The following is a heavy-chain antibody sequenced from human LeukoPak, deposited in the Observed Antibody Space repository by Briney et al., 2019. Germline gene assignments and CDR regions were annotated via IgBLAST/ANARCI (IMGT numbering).Heavy chain of an antibody. J-gene: IGHJ4*02. CDR3: AKDGYTEWLGLYYFDY. Sequence: PGGSLRLSCAVSGFTFSYYGMSWVRQAPGKGLEWVSAISGSGGSTNYADSVKGRFTISRDNSKNTLFLQMNSLRAEDTAVYYCAKDGYTEWLGLYYFDYWGQGTLVTVSS. V-gene: IGHV3-23*01. D-gene: IGHD6-19*01. CDR2: ISGSGGST. CDR1: GFTFSYYG.